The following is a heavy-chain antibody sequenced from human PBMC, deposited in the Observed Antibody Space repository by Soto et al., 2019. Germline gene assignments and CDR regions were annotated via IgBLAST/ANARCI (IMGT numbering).Heavy chain of an antibody. J-gene: IGHJ4*02. V-gene: IGHV3-30*04. D-gene: IGHD6-6*01. CDR2: ISYDGSNK. CDR1: GFTFSSYA. Sequence: GGSLRLSCAASGFTFSSYAMHWVRQAPGKGLEWVAVISYDGSNKYYADSVKGRFTISRDNSENTLYLQMNSLRAEDTAVYYCARREYSSSSGNFDYWGQGTLVTVSS. CDR3: ARREYSSSSGNFDY.